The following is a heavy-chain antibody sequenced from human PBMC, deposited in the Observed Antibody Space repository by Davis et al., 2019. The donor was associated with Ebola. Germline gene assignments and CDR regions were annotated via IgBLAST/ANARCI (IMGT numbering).Heavy chain of an antibody. V-gene: IGHV3-23*01. J-gene: IGHJ4*02. Sequence: GESLKISCAASGFTFSSYSMNWVRQAPGKGLEWVSAISGSGGSTYYADSVKGRFTISRDNSKKTLYLQMNSLRAGDTAVCYCAIGKVLGWGVVGMDYWGQETLVTVSS. CDR1: GFTFSSYS. CDR3: AIGKVLGWGVVGMDY. CDR2: ISGSGGST. D-gene: IGHD2-21*01.